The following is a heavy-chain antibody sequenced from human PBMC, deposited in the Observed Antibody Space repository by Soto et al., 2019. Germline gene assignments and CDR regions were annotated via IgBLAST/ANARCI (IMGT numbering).Heavy chain of an antibody. D-gene: IGHD6-19*01. CDR1: GFTFSSYG. CDR2: ISYDGSNK. J-gene: IGHJ3*02. Sequence: QVQLVESGGGVVQPGRSLRLSCAASGFTFSSYGMHWVRQAPGKGLEWVAVISYDGSNKYYADSVKGRFTISRDNSKNTLYLQMNSLRAEDTAVYYCAKDRASSGWADAFDIWGQGTMVTVSS. V-gene: IGHV3-30*18. CDR3: AKDRASSGWADAFDI.